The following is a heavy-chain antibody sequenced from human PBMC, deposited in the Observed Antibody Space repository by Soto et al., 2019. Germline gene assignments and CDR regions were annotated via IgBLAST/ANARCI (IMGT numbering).Heavy chain of an antibody. Sequence: GGSLRLSCAASGFIFSKYWMSLVRQAPGKGLEWVANIKDDGSEQYYVDSVRGRFTISRDNAENSLYLQVNSLRVEDTAVYYCATDYGSGSHWGQGTLVTVSS. D-gene: IGHD3-10*01. CDR2: IKDDGSEQ. J-gene: IGHJ4*02. CDR1: GFIFSKYW. V-gene: IGHV3-7*01. CDR3: ATDYGSGSH.